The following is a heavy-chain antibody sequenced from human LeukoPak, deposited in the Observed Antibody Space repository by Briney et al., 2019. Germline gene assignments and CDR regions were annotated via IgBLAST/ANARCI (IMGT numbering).Heavy chain of an antibody. Sequence: ASVKVSCKASGYIFTTYDINWVRLAPGQGLEWMAWMNPNTGNTGFAQKFQGRVTVSRNTDISTAYMELNSLRSDDTAVYYCARSDGHWPSTFDIWGQGTMVTVSS. J-gene: IGHJ3*02. CDR1: GYIFTTYD. D-gene: IGHD5-24*01. V-gene: IGHV1-8*03. CDR2: MNPNTGNT. CDR3: ARSDGHWPSTFDI.